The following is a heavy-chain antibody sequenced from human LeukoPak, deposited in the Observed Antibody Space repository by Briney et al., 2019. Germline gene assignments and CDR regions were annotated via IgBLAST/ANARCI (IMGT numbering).Heavy chain of an antibody. D-gene: IGHD1-26*01. CDR2: IKQDGSAK. CDR1: GFTFSSYW. V-gene: IGHV3-7*01. CDR3: ARERVGATGWFDP. J-gene: IGHJ5*02. Sequence: GGSLGLSCAASGFTFSSYWMSWVRQAPGKGLEWVANIKQDGSAKYYVDSVKGRFTISRDNAKNSLYLQMNSLRAEDTAVYYCARERVGATGWFDPWGQGTLVTVSS.